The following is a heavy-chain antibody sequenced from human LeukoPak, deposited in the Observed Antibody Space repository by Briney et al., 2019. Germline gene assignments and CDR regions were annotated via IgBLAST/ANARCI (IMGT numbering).Heavy chain of an antibody. J-gene: IGHJ4*02. CDR1: GFTFSSYG. CDR3: AKRAAYYFDS. CDR2: IRSDGSIK. V-gene: IGHV3-30*02. Sequence: PGGSLRLSCAASGFTFSSYGMHWVRQAPGKGLEWVTFIRSDGSIKYYADSVKGRFTISRDNSKNTLYLQMNSLRAEDTAVYYCAKRAAYYFDSWGQGTLVTVSS.